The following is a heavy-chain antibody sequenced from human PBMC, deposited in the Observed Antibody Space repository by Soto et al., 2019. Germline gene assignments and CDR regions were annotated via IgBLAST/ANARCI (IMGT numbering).Heavy chain of an antibody. CDR3: ARYFSSGWWNWFDP. CDR1: GGSISSYY. J-gene: IGHJ5*02. Sequence: SETLSLTCTVSGGSISSYYWSWIRQPPGKGLEWIGYIYYSGSTNYNPSLKSRVTISVDTSKNQFSLKLSSVTAADTAVYYCARYFSSGWWNWFDPWGQGTLVTVSS. V-gene: IGHV4-59*08. D-gene: IGHD6-19*01. CDR2: IYYSGST.